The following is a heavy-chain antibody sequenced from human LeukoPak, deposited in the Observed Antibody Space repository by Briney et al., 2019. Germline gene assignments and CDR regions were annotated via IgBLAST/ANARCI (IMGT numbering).Heavy chain of an antibody. Sequence: GGSLRLSCAASGFTFSSYWMSWVRQAPGKGLEWVANIKQDGSEKYYVDSVKGRFTISRDNTKNTLFLQMNSLRAEDTAVYYCAKEVRGDAFDIWGQGTMVTVSS. V-gene: IGHV3-7*04. CDR1: GFTFSSYW. CDR3: AKEVRGDAFDI. CDR2: IKQDGSEK. D-gene: IGHD3-16*01. J-gene: IGHJ3*02.